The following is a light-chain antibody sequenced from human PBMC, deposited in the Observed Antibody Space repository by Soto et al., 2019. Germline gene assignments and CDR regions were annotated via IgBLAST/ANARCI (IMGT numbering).Light chain of an antibody. CDR1: QSVSSY. CDR3: HLYGSSPPWT. J-gene: IGKJ1*01. Sequence: EIVMTQSPGTLSLFPGERATLSCRASQSVSSYLAWYQQKPGQAPRLLIYGAASRATGIPDRFSGSGSGTDFTLTISRLEPEDFAVYYCHLYGSSPPWTFGQGTKVDIK. V-gene: IGKV3-20*01. CDR2: GAA.